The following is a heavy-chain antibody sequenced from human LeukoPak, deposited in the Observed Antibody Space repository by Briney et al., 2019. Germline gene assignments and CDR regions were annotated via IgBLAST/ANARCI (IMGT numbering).Heavy chain of an antibody. D-gene: IGHD5-12*01. CDR2: INSDGSST. CDR3: AKESRSYSGYHVDY. Sequence: GGSLRLSCAASGFTFSSYWMHWVRQAPGKGLVWVSRINSDGSSTSYADSVKGRFTISRDNAKNTLYLQMNSLRAEDTAVYYCAKESRSYSGYHVDYWGQGTLVTVSS. J-gene: IGHJ4*02. V-gene: IGHV3-74*01. CDR1: GFTFSSYW.